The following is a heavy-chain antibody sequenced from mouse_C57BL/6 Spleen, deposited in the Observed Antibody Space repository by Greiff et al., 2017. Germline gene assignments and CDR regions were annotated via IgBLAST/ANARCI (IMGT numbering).Heavy chain of an antibody. CDR2: IDPEDGET. CDR1: GFNIKDYY. Sequence: EVQLQQSGAELVKPGASVKLSCTASGFNIKDYYMHWVKQRTEQGLEWIGRIDPEDGETKYAPQFQGKATITADTSSNTAYLQLSSLTSGDTAVYYCAKSGSSCYYFDYWGQGTTLTVSS. CDR3: AKSGSSCYYFDY. V-gene: IGHV14-2*01. J-gene: IGHJ2*01. D-gene: IGHD1-1*01.